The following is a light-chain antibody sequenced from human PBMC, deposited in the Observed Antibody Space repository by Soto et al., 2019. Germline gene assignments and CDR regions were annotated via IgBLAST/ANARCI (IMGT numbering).Light chain of an antibody. CDR3: QQYGSSLLFT. J-gene: IGKJ3*01. CDR2: GAS. V-gene: IGKV3-20*01. CDR1: QSVSSSY. Sequence: EIVLTQSPGTLSLSPGERATLSCRASQSVSSSYLAWYQQKPGQPPRLLIYGASSSATGLPDRFSGSGSGRDFTLTISRLQPEDVAVYYCQQYGSSLLFTFGPGTKVDIK.